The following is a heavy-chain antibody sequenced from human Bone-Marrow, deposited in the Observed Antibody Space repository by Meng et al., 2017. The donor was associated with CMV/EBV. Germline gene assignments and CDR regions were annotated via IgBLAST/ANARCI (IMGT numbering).Heavy chain of an antibody. CDR1: GGSISSYY. D-gene: IGHD3-22*01. Sequence: SETLSLTCTVSGGSISSYYWSWIRQPSGKGLEWIGYIYYSGSTNYNPSLKSRVTISVDTSKNQFSLKLSSVTAADTAVYYCARETSSGYTNWFDPWGQGNLVTVSS. CDR3: ARETSSGYTNWFDP. J-gene: IGHJ5*02. CDR2: IYYSGST. V-gene: IGHV4-59*01.